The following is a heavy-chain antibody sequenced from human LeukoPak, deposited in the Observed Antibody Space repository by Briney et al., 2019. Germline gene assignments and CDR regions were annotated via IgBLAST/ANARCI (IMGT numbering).Heavy chain of an antibody. CDR1: GFTLSSFW. Sequence: PGGSLRLSCAASGFTLSSFWMHWVRQAPGKGLVWVSRITRDGSSSSYAESVKGRFTISRDNAKNTLYLQINSLRDEDTAVFYCVRGHYYVMDVWGQGTTVTVSS. CDR2: ITRDGSSS. CDR3: VRGHYYVMDV. V-gene: IGHV3-74*01. J-gene: IGHJ6*02.